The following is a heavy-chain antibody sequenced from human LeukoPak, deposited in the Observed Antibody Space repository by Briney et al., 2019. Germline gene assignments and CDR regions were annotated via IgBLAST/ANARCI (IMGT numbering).Heavy chain of an antibody. D-gene: IGHD2-2*01. J-gene: IGHJ4*02. CDR1: GFTFHDYA. CDR2: ISWNSGSI. Sequence: GRSLRLSCAASGFTFHDYAMHWVRQAPGRGLEWVSGISWNSGSIGYADSVKGRFTISRDNAKNSLYLQMNSLRAEDTALYYCAKEGYCSSTSCFYFDYWGQGTLVTVSS. V-gene: IGHV3-9*01. CDR3: AKEGYCSSTSCFYFDY.